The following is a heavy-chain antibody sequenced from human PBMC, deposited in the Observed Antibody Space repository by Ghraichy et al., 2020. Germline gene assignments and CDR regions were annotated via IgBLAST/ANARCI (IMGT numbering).Heavy chain of an antibody. D-gene: IGHD3-16*01. J-gene: IGHJ4*02. CDR2: FDPEDGET. CDR3: ASWDELSGGTPPPFGD. V-gene: IGHV1-24*01. CDR1: GYTLTDLS. Sequence: ASVKVSCKVSGYTLTDLSIHWVRQAPEKGLEWMGGFDPEDGETIYAQKFQGRVTMTQDTSTDTAYMELNSLRSEDTAVYYCASWDELSGGTPPPFGDWGQGTLVTVSS.